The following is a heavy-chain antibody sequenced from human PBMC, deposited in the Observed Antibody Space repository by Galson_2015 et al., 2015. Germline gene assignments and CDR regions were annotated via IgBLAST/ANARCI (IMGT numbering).Heavy chain of an antibody. CDR1: GYTFTSYG. CDR2: ISAYNGNT. Sequence: SVKVSCKASGYTFTSYGISWVRQAPGQGLEWMGWISAYNGNTNYAQELQGRVTMTTDTSTSTAYMELRSLRSDDTAVYYCARENSDLGFRYSSSWYVAQDYYYGMDVWGQGTTVTVSS. J-gene: IGHJ6*02. CDR3: ARENSDLGFRYSSSWYVAQDYYYGMDV. V-gene: IGHV1-18*04. D-gene: IGHD6-13*01.